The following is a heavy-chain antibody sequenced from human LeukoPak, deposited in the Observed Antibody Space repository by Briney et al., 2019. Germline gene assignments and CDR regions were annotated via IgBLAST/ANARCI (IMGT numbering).Heavy chain of an antibody. CDR1: GFTLSHYA. Sequence: GGSLRLSCAASGFTLSHYAMHWVRQAPGKGLEGVSIISYDGTHKYSEDSVRGRFTISRDNSKNPLYLQMNSLRHEDTAVYYCVTDHDYYGSGSFYRYWLDPWGQGTLVTVSS. J-gene: IGHJ5*02. D-gene: IGHD3-10*01. CDR2: ISYDGTHK. CDR3: VTDHDYYGSGSFYRYWLDP. V-gene: IGHV3-30-3*01.